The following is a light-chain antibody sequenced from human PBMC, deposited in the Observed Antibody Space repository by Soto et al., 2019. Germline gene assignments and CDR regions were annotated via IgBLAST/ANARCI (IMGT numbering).Light chain of an antibody. V-gene: IGLV7-46*01. J-gene: IGLJ3*02. Sequence: QAVVTQEPSLTVSPGGTVTLTCGSSTGAVTSGHFPYWFQQKPGQAPRTLIYDASDKHSSTPARFSGSLVGGKAALTLSCAQPDDEAEYYCLLFYSGARVFGGGTKLTVL. CDR2: DAS. CDR3: LLFYSGARV. CDR1: TGAVTSGHF.